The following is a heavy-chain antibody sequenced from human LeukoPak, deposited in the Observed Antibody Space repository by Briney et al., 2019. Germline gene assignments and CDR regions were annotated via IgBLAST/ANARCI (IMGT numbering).Heavy chain of an antibody. J-gene: IGHJ4*02. D-gene: IGHD6-19*01. Sequence: EASVKVSCKASGYTFTSFGISWVRQAPGQGLEWMGWINTNTGNPTYAQGFTGRCVFSLDTSVSTAYLQISSLKAEDTAVYSCARVAEYSSGWYDPFDYWGQGTLVTVSS. CDR3: ARVAEYSSGWYDPFDY. V-gene: IGHV7-4-1*02. CDR2: INTNTGNP. CDR1: GYTFTSFG.